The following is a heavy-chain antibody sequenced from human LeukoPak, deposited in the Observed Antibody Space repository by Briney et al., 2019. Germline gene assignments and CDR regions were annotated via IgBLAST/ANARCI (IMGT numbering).Heavy chain of an antibody. CDR1: GSSISSYY. D-gene: IGHD1-26*01. Sequence: PSETLSLTCTVSGSSISSYYWSWLRQPPGKGVEWIGYIYYSGSTNYNPSLKSRVTISVDTSKNQFSLKLSSVTAADTAVYYCARVSGGSNLPLDYWGQGTLVTVSS. CDR3: ARVSGGSNLPLDY. CDR2: IYYSGST. V-gene: IGHV4-59*12. J-gene: IGHJ4*02.